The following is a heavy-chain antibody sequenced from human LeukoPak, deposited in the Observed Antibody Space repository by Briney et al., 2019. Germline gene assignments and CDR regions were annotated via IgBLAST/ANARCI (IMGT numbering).Heavy chain of an antibody. D-gene: IGHD2-15*01. CDR2: IYYSGST. CDR1: GGSISSSSYY. V-gene: IGHV4-39*01. CDR3: ASHSLGYCSGGSCYQVY. J-gene: IGHJ4*02. Sequence: KPSETLSLTCTVSGGSISSSSYYWGWIRQPPGKGLEWIGSIYYSGSTYYNPSLKSRVTISVDTSKNQFSLKLSSVTAADTAVYYCASHSLGYCSGGSCYQVYWGQGTPVTVSS.